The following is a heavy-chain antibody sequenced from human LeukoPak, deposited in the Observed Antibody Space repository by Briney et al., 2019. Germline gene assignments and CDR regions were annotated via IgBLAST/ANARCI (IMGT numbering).Heavy chain of an antibody. V-gene: IGHV3-7*05. CDR3: SLEGSSWYRYFQH. CDR1: GFTFSSYW. Sequence: GGSLRLSCAASGFTFSSYWMSWVRQAPGKGLEWGANIKQDGSEKYYVDSVKGRFTISRDNAKNSLYLQMNSLRAEDTAVYYSSLEGSSWYRYFQHWGQGTLVTVSS. CDR2: IKQDGSEK. D-gene: IGHD6-13*01. J-gene: IGHJ1*01.